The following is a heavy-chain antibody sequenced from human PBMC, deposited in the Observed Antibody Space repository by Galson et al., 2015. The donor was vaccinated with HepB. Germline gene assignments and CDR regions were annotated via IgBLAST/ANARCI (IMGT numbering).Heavy chain of an antibody. CDR2: MGIGGDT. J-gene: IGHJ6*02. CDR3: TRGGIDGMDV. Sequence: LRLSCAASGFTISNYDMHWVRQAPGQRLEWVSGMGIGGDTYYPGSVKGRITMSRENAKNSLYLQLNSLRVGDTAVFYCTRGGIDGMDVWGQGTTVTV. CDR1: GFTISNYD. V-gene: IGHV3-13*01.